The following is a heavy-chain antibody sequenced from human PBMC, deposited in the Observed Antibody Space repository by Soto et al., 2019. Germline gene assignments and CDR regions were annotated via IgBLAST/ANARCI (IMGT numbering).Heavy chain of an antibody. CDR2: LRNKRNSYTT. CDR1: GFTFSDDY. J-gene: IGHJ4*02. CDR3: ANPLGGNGH. Sequence: EVQLVESGGGLVQPGGSLRLSCAASGFTFSDDYMDWVRQAPGKGLEWVVRLRNKRNSYTTEYAASVKVRFAISRDDSQNSLYLQMTSLKTDDTSVYWCANPLGGNGHWGQGNLGNVSS. D-gene: IGHD1-1*01. V-gene: IGHV3-72*01.